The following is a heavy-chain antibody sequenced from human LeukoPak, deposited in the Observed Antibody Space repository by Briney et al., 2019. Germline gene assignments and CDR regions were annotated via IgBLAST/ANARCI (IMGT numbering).Heavy chain of an antibody. V-gene: IGHV4-30-4*01. Sequence: PSQTLSLTCTVSGGSISSGDYYWRWIRHPPGQGLEWIGYIYYSGSTYYNPSLKSRVTISVDTSKNQFSLKLSSVTAADTAVYYCARVVVVAAFIDSWGQGTLVTVSS. CDR3: ARVVVVAAFIDS. D-gene: IGHD2-15*01. CDR1: GGSISSGDYY. CDR2: IYYSGST. J-gene: IGHJ4*02.